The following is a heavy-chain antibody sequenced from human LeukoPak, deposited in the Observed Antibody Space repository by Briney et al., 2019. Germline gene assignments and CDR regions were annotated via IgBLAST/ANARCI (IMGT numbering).Heavy chain of an antibody. CDR3: ARGSQYYDILTGSRSGDAFDI. CDR2: INHSGST. V-gene: IGHV4-34*01. D-gene: IGHD3-9*01. J-gene: IGHJ3*02. Sequence: SETLSLTCAVHGGSFSGYYWSWIRQPPGKGLEWIGEINHSGSTNYNPSLKSRVTISVDTSKNQFSLKLSSVTAADTAVYYCARGSQYYDILTGSRSGDAFDIWGQGTMVTVSS. CDR1: GGSFSGYY.